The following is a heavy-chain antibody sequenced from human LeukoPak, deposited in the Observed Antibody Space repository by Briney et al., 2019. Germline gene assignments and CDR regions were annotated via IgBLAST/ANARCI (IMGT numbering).Heavy chain of an antibody. J-gene: IGHJ3*02. CDR2: INSHGNST. V-gene: IGHV3-74*01. D-gene: IGHD2-15*01. CDR3: ALLPPDAFDI. CDR1: GFTFNKYW. Sequence: GGSLRLSCAASGFTFNKYWMHWVRQTPGKGLVWVSRINSHGNSTSYADSVRGRFTISRDNARNTLYLQMNGLRDEDTAVYYCALLPPDAFDIWGQGTMVTVSS.